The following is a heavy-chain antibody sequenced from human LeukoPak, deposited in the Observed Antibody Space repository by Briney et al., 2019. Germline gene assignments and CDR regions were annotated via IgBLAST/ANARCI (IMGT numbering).Heavy chain of an antibody. CDR2: ISSSSSYI. Sequence: PGGSLRLSCAASGFTFSSYSMNWVRQAPGKGLEWVSSISSSSSYIYYADSVKGRFTISRDNAKNSLYLQMNSLRAEDTAVYYCARIPRSARPAYYYDSSGHFDYWGQGTLVTVSS. CDR1: GFTFSSYS. D-gene: IGHD3-22*01. V-gene: IGHV3-21*01. J-gene: IGHJ4*02. CDR3: ARIPRSARPAYYYDSSGHFDY.